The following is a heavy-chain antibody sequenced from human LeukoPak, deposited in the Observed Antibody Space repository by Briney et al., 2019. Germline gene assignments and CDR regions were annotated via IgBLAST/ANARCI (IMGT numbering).Heavy chain of an antibody. CDR1: GGTFSSYA. CDR2: IIPIFGTA. J-gene: IGHJ4*02. Sequence: SVKVSCKASGGTFSSYAISWVRQAPRQGLEWMGGIIPIFGTANYAQKFQGRVTITTDESTSTAYMELSSLRSEDTAVYYCARLSRSGWYWDYFDYWGQGTLVTVSS. V-gene: IGHV1-69*05. D-gene: IGHD6-19*01. CDR3: ARLSRSGWYWDYFDY.